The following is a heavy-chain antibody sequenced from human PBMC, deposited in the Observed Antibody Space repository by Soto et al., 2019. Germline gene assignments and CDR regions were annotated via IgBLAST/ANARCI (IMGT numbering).Heavy chain of an antibody. J-gene: IGHJ3*02. D-gene: IGHD1-1*01. CDR1: GFTFSSYE. V-gene: IGHV3-48*03. CDR2: ISSSGTNI. Sequence: DVQLAESGGGLVQPGGSLRLSCEASGFTFSSYEMNWVRQAPGKGLEWVSYISSSGTNIYYAASVRGRVTISRDNADNSLYMQMSSLTAEDTAVYYCARSQTTRGFDIWCQGTMVIVSS. CDR3: ARSQTTRGFDI.